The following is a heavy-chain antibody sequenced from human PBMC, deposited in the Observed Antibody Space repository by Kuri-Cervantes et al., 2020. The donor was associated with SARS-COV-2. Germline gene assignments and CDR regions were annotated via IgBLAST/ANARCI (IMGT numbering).Heavy chain of an antibody. Sequence: SETLSLTCTVSGGSINAGDYYWSWIRQSPGKGLEWIGYFYDSDTTYYNPSLEGRFTISADTSKNQFSLKLSSVTAADTAVYYCARDFNGFDYWGQGTLVTVSS. CDR1: GGSINAGDYY. J-gene: IGHJ4*02. D-gene: IGHD2-8*01. CDR3: ARDFNGFDY. CDR2: FYDSDTT. V-gene: IGHV4-30-4*08.